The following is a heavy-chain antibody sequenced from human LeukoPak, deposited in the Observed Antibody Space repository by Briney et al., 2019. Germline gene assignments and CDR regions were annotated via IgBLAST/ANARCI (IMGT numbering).Heavy chain of an antibody. D-gene: IGHD2-21*02. CDR1: GYTFTSYD. V-gene: IGHV1-8*01. CDR3: ARGAYCGGDCSDY. J-gene: IGHJ4*02. CDR2: MNPNSGNT. Sequence: ASVKVSCKASGYTFTSYDINWVRQATGQGLEWTGWMNPNSGNTGYAQKFQGRVTMARNTSISTAYMELSSLRSEDTAVYYCARGAYCGGDCSDYWGQGTLVTVSS.